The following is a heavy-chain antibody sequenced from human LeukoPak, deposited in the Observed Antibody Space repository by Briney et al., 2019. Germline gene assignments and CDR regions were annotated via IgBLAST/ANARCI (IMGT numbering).Heavy chain of an antibody. V-gene: IGHV3-23*01. CDR2: ISGSGGST. D-gene: IGHD3-10*01. CDR1: GFTFSSYA. J-gene: IGHJ4*02. Sequence: PGGSLRLSCAASGFTFSSYAMSWVRQAPGKGLEWVSAISGSGGSTYYADSVKGRFTISRDNSKNTLYLQMNSLRAEDTAVYYCARYGSGSYYGAGVVFDYWGQGTLVTVSS. CDR3: ARYGSGSYYGAGVVFDY.